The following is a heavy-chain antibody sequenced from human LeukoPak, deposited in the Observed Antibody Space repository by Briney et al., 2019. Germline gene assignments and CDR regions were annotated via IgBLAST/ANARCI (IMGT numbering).Heavy chain of an antibody. J-gene: IGHJ4*02. Sequence: PSETLSLTCTVSGVSISSSNSYWGWIRQPPGKGLEWIGSIYYSGNTYYNASLKSQVSISIDTSKNQFSLRLNCARQTGSGLFILPGGQGTLVTVSS. V-gene: IGHV4-39*01. CDR3: P. D-gene: IGHD3/OR15-3a*01. CDR1: GVSISSSNSY. CDR2: IYYSGNT.